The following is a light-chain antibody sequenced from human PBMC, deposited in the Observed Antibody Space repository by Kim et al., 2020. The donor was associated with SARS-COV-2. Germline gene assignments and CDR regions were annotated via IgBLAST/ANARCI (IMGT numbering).Light chain of an antibody. CDR3: QQYSSSPYT. V-gene: IGKV3-20*01. Sequence: LAHGERATLSCRASQSVSNNYLAWYQQKPGQAPRLLIYGASSRATGIPDRFSGSGSGTDFTLTISSLEPEDFAVYYCQQYSSSPYTFGQGTKLEI. CDR1: QSVSNNY. J-gene: IGKJ2*01. CDR2: GAS.